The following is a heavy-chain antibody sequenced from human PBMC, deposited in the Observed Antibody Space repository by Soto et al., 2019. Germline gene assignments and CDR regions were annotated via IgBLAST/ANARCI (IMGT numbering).Heavy chain of an antibody. V-gene: IGHV1-18*01. CDR3: ARDQGLDSGDYAFDY. Sequence: QVQLVQSGAEVKKPGASVKGSCKASGYTFTSYGISWVRQAPGQGLEWMGWISAYNGNTNYAQKLQGRVTMTTDTSASTDYMELRILRSDDTAVYYCARDQGLDSGDYAFDYWGQGSLITVSS. J-gene: IGHJ4*02. D-gene: IGHD4-17*01. CDR2: ISAYNGNT. CDR1: GYTFTSYG.